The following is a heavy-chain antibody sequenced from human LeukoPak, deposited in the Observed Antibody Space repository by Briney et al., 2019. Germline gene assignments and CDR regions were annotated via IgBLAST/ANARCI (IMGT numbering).Heavy chain of an antibody. J-gene: IGHJ4*02. V-gene: IGHV3-9*01. CDR1: GFTFDDYA. CDR3: ARGREKWELRTDFDY. CDR2: ISWNSGSI. D-gene: IGHD1-26*01. Sequence: GGSLRLSCAASGFTFDDYAMHWVRQAPGKGLEWVSGISWNSGSIGYADSVKGRFTISRDNAKNSLYLQMNSLRAEDTALYYCARGREKWELRTDFDYWGQGTLVTVSS.